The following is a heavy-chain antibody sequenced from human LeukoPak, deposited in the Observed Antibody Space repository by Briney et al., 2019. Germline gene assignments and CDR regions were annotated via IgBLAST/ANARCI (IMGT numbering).Heavy chain of an antibody. Sequence: GGSLRLSCAASGFTFSSYDMHWVRQAPGKGLEWVAVIPYDGSNKYYADSVKGRFTISRDNSKNTLYLQMNSLRAEDTAVYYCAKDYYYGSGSYYRPIAFFDYWGQGTLVTVSS. J-gene: IGHJ4*02. D-gene: IGHD3-10*01. V-gene: IGHV3-30*18. CDR2: IPYDGSNK. CDR3: AKDYYYGSGSYYRPIAFFDY. CDR1: GFTFSSYD.